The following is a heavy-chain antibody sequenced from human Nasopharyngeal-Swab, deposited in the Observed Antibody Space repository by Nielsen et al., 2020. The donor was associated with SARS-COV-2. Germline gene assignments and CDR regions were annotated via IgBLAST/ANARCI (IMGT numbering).Heavy chain of an antibody. CDR2: ISAYNGNT. CDR1: GYTFTGYY. V-gene: IGHV1-18*01. D-gene: IGHD2-15*01. J-gene: IGHJ4*02. Sequence: ASVKVSCKASGYTFTGYYIHWVRQAPGQGLEWMGWISAYNGNTNYAQKLQGRVTMTTDTSTSTAYMELRSLRSDDTAVYYCAAGVLGYCSGGSCPDYWGQGTLVTVSS. CDR3: AAGVLGYCSGGSCPDY.